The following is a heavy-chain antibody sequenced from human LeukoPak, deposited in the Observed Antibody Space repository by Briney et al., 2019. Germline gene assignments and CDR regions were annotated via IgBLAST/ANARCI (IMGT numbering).Heavy chain of an antibody. CDR2: IYLGDSDT. Sequence: GESLRISCIVSGYSFTTYWIGWVRQMPGKGLGWMGIIYLGDSDTRYSPSFQGQVTISADKSISTAYLQWSSLKASDTAIYYCAKRADSSGDYYLDYWGQGTLVAVSS. J-gene: IGHJ4*02. V-gene: IGHV5-51*01. CDR1: GYSFTTYW. D-gene: IGHD3-22*01. CDR3: AKRADSSGDYYLDY.